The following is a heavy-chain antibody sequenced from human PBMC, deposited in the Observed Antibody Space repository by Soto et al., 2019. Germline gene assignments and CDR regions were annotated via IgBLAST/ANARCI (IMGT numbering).Heavy chain of an antibody. CDR2: ISYDGSEK. J-gene: IGHJ4*02. CDR1: GFTFSRYG. V-gene: IGHV3-30*18. D-gene: IGHD3-22*01. CDR3: AKDRYYYDNSGYYYYYDH. Sequence: QVQLVESGGGVVQPGRSLRLSCAVSGFTFSRYGMHWVRQAPGKGLEWVAVISYDGSEKYYAASVEGRFTISRDNSKNTRYVEMNSLRPEDTAVYYCAKDRYYYDNSGYYYYYDHWGQGTLVTVSS.